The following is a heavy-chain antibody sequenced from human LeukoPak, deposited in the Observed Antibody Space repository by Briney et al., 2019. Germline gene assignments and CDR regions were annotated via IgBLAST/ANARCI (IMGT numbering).Heavy chain of an antibody. J-gene: IGHJ1*01. D-gene: IGHD3-10*01. CDR1: GFTFSSYA. CDR3: AKDGSGSYQAEYFQH. Sequence: GGSLRLSRAASGFTFSSYAMSWVRQAPGKGLEWVSAISGSGGSTYYADSVKGRFTISRDNSKNTLYLQMNSLRAEDTAVYYCAKDGSGSYQAEYFQHWGQGTLVTVSS. CDR2: ISGSGGST. V-gene: IGHV3-23*01.